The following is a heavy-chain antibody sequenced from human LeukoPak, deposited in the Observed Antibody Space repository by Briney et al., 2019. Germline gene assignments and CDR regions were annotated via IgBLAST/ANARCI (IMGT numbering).Heavy chain of an antibody. CDR1: GFTFSRYW. CDR3: ARDIEAAGLFLDY. D-gene: IGHD6-13*01. CDR2: MKYDGSEK. V-gene: IGHV3-7*01. Sequence: GGSLRLSCAASGFTFSRYWMSWVRQAPGKGLEWVANMKYDGSEKYYVDSVKGRFTISRDNAKNSLYLQMNSLRAEDTAVYYCARDIEAAGLFLDYWGQGTLVTVSS. J-gene: IGHJ4*02.